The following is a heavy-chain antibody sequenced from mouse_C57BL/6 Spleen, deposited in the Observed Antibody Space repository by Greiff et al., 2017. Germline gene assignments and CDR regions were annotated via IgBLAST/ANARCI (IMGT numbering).Heavy chain of an antibody. V-gene: IGHV1-80*01. CDR1: GYAVSCHW. CDR2: IYPGDGDS. J-gene: IGHJ4*01. CDR3: ARWITVYYAMAY. Sequence: VQLVESGAELVKPGASGKISCKASGYAVSCHWRNRVKQRPGKGLEWTGQIYPGDGDSTDNGKFKGKATLTADKSSSTACMQLSSMASEDSAVYFCARWITVYYAMAYCGQEASGCISS. D-gene: IGHD1-3*01.